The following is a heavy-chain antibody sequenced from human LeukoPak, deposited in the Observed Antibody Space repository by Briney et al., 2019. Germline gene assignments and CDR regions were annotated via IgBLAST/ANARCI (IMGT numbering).Heavy chain of an antibody. J-gene: IGHJ3*02. D-gene: IGHD1-1*01. V-gene: IGHV4-30-2*01. CDR2: IFHSGTT. Sequence: SQTLSLTCTVSGGSISSGGYYWSWIRQHPGKGLEWIGYIFHSGTTYYSPSLKSRVTISVDRSKDQFSLKLNSVTAADTAVYYCARGLEPPDTFDIWGQGTMVTVSS. CDR3: ARGLEPPDTFDI. CDR1: GGSISSGGYY.